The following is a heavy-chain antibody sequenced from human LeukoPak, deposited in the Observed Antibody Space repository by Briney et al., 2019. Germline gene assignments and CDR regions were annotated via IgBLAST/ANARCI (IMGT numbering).Heavy chain of an antibody. V-gene: IGHV4-59*01. CDR1: GGAISSYY. CDR2: IYHSGST. Sequence: SETLSLTCTVSGGAISSYYWSWIRQPPGKRLEWIGYIYHSGSTNYNPSLKSRVTISIDTSKNQFSLKLSSVTAADTAVYYCARNTSSSPWLGPWALGSLVTVSA. D-gene: IGHD6-6*01. CDR3: ARNTSSSPWLGP. J-gene: IGHJ5*02.